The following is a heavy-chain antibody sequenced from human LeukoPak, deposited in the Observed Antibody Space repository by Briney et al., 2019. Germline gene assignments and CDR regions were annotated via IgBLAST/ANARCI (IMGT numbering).Heavy chain of an antibody. CDR1: GFTFGDYA. V-gene: IGHV3-49*04. J-gene: IGHJ6*03. Sequence: GGSLRLSCTASGFTFGDYAMSWVRQAPGKGLEWVGFIRSKAYGGTTEYAASVKGRFTISRDDSKSIAYLQMNSLKTEDRAVYYCTRCSSSSVFYYYYYYMDVWGKGTTVTVSS. CDR3: TRCSSSSVFYYYYYYMDV. D-gene: IGHD6-6*01. CDR2: IRSKAYGGTT.